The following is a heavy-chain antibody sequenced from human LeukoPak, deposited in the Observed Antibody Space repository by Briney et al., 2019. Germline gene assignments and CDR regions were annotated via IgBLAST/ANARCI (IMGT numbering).Heavy chain of an antibody. V-gene: IGHV3-43*02. CDR3: AKDMGYSYGHYYFDY. J-gene: IGHJ4*02. CDR1: GFTFDDYA. Sequence: PGGSLRLSCAASGFTFDDYAMHWVRQAPGKGLEWVSLISGDGGSTYYADSVKGRFTISRDNRKNSLYLQMNSLRTEDTALYYCAKDMGYSYGHYYFDYWGQGTLVTVSS. D-gene: IGHD5-18*01. CDR2: ISGDGGST.